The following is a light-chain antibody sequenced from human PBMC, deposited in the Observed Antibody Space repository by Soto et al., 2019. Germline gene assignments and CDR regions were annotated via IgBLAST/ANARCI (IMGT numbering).Light chain of an antibody. Sequence: QSVLTQPASVSGSPGQSITISCPGTSKEVGGYNYVSWYQHHPGKAPKLIIYDVTNRPSGVSNPFSGSKSGNTASLTISGLQPEDEADYYCSSYTTSNTRQIVFGTGTKVTVL. CDR1: SKEVGGYNY. CDR2: DVT. V-gene: IGLV2-14*03. J-gene: IGLJ1*01. CDR3: SSYTTSNTRQIV.